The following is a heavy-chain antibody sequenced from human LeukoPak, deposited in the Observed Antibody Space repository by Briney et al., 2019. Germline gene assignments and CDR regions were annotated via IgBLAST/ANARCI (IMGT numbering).Heavy chain of an antibody. D-gene: IGHD4-11*01. CDR3: ARASNYLHYGMDV. J-gene: IGHJ6*02. V-gene: IGHV4-34*01. Sequence: SETLSLTCAVYGGSFSGYYWSWIRQPPGKGLEWIGYIYHSGSTYYNPSLKSRVTISVDRSKNQFSLKLSSVTAADTAVYYCARASNYLHYGMDVWGQGTTVTVSS. CDR1: GGSFSGYY. CDR2: IYHSGST.